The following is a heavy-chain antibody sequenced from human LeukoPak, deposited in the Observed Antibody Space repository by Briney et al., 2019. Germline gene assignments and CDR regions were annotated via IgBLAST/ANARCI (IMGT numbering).Heavy chain of an antibody. CDR2: IYYSGST. CDR3: ASNWGGDEYYFDY. V-gene: IGHV4-39*01. CDR1: GGSISSSSYY. J-gene: IGHJ4*02. Sequence: KTSETLSLTCTVSGGSISSSSYYWGWIRQPPGKGLEWIASIYYSGSTYYNPSLKSRVTISVDTSKNQFSLRLSSVTAADTAVCYCASNWGGDEYYFDYWGQGSLVTVSS. D-gene: IGHD7-27*01.